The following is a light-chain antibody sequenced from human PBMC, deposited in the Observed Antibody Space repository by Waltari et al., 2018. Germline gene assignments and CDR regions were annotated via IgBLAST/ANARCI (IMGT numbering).Light chain of an antibody. Sequence: QSVLTQPPSVSGAPGQRVTISCTGSSSNIGAGSDLHWYQPIPGTAPKLLIYGHSNRPSGVPDRFSGSKSGTSASLAITGLQADEEADYFCQSYDSSLSGSVFGGGPKLTVL. CDR1: SSNIGAGSD. CDR3: QSYDSSLSGSV. V-gene: IGLV1-40*01. J-gene: IGLJ2*01. CDR2: GHS.